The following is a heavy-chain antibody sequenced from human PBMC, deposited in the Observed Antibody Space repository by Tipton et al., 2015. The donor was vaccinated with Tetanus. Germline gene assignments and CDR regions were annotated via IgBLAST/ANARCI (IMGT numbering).Heavy chain of an antibody. Sequence: SLRLSCAASGFIFSSYGIHWVRQAPGKGLEWVAVSWYDGTDQYYADSVKGRFTLSRDNSKNTLYLEMNSLRAEDTALYYFAREADCSGGSCFSGGFDNWGQGSQVTVSS. V-gene: IGHV3-33*01. CDR3: AREADCSGGSCFSGGFDN. CDR2: SWYDGTDQ. CDR1: GFIFSSYG. D-gene: IGHD2-15*01. J-gene: IGHJ4*02.